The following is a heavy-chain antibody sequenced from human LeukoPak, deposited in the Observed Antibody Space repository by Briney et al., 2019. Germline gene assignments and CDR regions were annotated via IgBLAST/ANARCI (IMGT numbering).Heavy chain of an antibody. V-gene: IGHV4-34*01. Sequence: SSETLSLTCAVYGGSFSGYYWSWIRQPPGKGLEWIGEINHSGSTNYNPSLKSRVTISVDTSKNQFSLKLSSVTAADTAVYYCAALRFPFDYWGQGTLVTVSS. CDR3: AALRFPFDY. CDR1: GGSFSGYY. D-gene: IGHD3-3*01. CDR2: INHSGST. J-gene: IGHJ4*02.